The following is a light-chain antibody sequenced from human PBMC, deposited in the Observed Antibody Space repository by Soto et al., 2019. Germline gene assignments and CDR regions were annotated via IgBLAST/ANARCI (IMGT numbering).Light chain of an antibody. CDR3: CSFTRSNSLV. CDR2: EVS. Sequence: QSVLTQPPSASGSPGQSVTISCTGTSSDVGGHNYVSWYQQRPGKAPKLIIYEVSDRPSGVSSRFSGSKSGNTASLTISGLQAEDEAYYYCCSFTRSNSLVFGGGTKVTVL. V-gene: IGLV2-14*01. CDR1: SSDVGGHNY. J-gene: IGLJ2*01.